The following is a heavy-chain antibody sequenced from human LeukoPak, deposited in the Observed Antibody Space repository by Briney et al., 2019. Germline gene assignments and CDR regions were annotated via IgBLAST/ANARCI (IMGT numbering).Heavy chain of an antibody. V-gene: IGHV1-8*01. J-gene: IGHJ6*02. CDR1: GYSFTNYD. D-gene: IGHD6-13*01. CDR2: MNPNSDNT. Sequence: ASVKVSCKASGYSFTNYDINWMRQATGQGLEWMGWMNPNSDNTIYAQRFQGRVTMTSDTSITTAYMELSSLRSEDTAVYYCARGNGYVEGAAAGTTVMDLWGQGTTVTVSS. CDR3: ARGNGYVEGAAAGTTVMDL.